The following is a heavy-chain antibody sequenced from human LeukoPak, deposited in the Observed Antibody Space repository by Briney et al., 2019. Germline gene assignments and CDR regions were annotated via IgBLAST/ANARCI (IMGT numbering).Heavy chain of an antibody. D-gene: IGHD2-15*01. V-gene: IGHV3-21*01. CDR2: ISSSSSYI. CDR1: GFTFSSYS. CDR3: ARGYCSGGSCYSIFDY. Sequence: GGSLRLSCAASGFTFSSYSMNWIRQAPGKGLEWVSSISSSSSYIYYADSVKGRFTISRDNAKNSLSLQMNSLRAEDTAVYYCARGYCSGGSCYSIFDYWGQGTLVTVSS. J-gene: IGHJ4*02.